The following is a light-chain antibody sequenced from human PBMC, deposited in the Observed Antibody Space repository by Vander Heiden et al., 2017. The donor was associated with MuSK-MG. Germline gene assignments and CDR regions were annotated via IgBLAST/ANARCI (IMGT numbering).Light chain of an antibody. V-gene: IGKV3-20*01. CDR2: GAS. Sequence: LTQSPGTLSLSPGERATLSCRASQSVSSSYLAWYQQKPGQAPRLLIYGASSRATGIPDRFSGSGSGTDFTLTISRLEPEDFAVYYCQQYVSSPPVGPFGQGTKVEIK. CDR1: QSVSSSY. J-gene: IGKJ1*01. CDR3: QQYVSSPPVGP.